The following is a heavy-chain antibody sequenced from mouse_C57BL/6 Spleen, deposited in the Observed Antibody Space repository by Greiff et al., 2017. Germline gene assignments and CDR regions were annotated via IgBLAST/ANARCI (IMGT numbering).Heavy chain of an antibody. V-gene: IGHV1-76*01. J-gene: IGHJ2*01. D-gene: IGHD2-10*01. CDR2: IYPGSGNT. CDR1: GYTFTDYY. Sequence: QVQLQQSGAELVRPGASVKLSCKASGYTFTDYYINWVKQRPGQGLEWIARIYPGSGNTYYNEKFKGKATLTAEKSSSTAYMQLSSLTSEDSAVYVCAREEAYYGNPYYVDYWGQGTTLTVSS. CDR3: AREEAYYGNPYYVDY.